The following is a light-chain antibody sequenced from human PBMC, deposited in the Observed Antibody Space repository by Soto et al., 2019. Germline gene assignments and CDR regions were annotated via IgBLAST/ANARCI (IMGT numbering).Light chain of an antibody. CDR2: DAS. V-gene: IGKV3-11*01. Sequence: EIVLTQSPGTLSLSPGERATLSCRASQSINNYLAWYQQKPGQAPRLLISDASNRASGIPARFSGSGSGTDFTLTISSLEPDDIASYYCQQRSEWPLTFGGGTKVEIK. CDR3: QQRSEWPLT. J-gene: IGKJ4*01. CDR1: QSINNY.